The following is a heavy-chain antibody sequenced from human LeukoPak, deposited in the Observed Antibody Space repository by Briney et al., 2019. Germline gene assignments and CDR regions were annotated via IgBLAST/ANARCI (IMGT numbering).Heavy chain of an antibody. J-gene: IGHJ4*02. CDR3: ANGGGGF. Sequence: GGSLGLSCAASRFTFSSYVMSWVRQAPGKGLEWVSSITGSGTGTFYADSVRGRFTISRDNSKKTVYLQMNSLRVENTAVYYCANGGGGFWGQGTLVTVSS. CDR2: ITGSGTGT. V-gene: IGHV3-23*01. CDR1: RFTFSSYV. D-gene: IGHD3-16*01.